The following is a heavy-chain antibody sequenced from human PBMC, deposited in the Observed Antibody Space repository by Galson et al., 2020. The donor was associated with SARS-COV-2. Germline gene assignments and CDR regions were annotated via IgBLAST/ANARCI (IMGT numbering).Heavy chain of an antibody. CDR1: GFTFSRSG. CDR3: AKDFVRGIGYMDV. CDR2: TSATT. Sequence: GGSLRLSCVASGFTFSRSGMSWVRQAPGQGLEGVATTSATTYYADSVRRRFIISRDDSKNTLYLQMNGLSADDTAVYYCAKDFVRGIGYMDVWGPGTTVTVSS. D-gene: IGHD3-10*02. J-gene: IGHJ6*03. V-gene: IGHV3-23*01.